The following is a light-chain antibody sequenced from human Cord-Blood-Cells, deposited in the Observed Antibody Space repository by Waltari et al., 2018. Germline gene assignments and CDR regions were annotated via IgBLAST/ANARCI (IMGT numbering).Light chain of an antibody. J-gene: IGLJ3*02. V-gene: IGLV2-23*01. CDR1: SSDVGGFNL. Sequence: QSALTQPASVSGSPGQSITISCTGTSSDVGGFNLVSWYQQHPGKAPKLMIYEGSKRPSGVSNRFSGSKSGNTASLTISGLQAEDEADYYYCSYAGSSTWVFGGGTKLTVL. CDR3: CSYAGSSTWV. CDR2: EGS.